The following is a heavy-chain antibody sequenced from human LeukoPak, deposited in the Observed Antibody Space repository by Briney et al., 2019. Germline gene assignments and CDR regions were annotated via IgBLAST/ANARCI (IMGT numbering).Heavy chain of an antibody. D-gene: IGHD6-13*01. CDR3: ARDPVAAAGVDFDY. Sequence: SETLSLTRTVSGGSISNSYWSWIRQPAGKGLEWIGRIYSSGSTNYNPSLKSRVTMPVDTSKNQFSLKVTSVTAADTAVYYCARDPVAAAGVDFDYWGQGTLVTVSS. V-gene: IGHV4-4*07. J-gene: IGHJ4*02. CDR2: IYSSGST. CDR1: GGSISNSY.